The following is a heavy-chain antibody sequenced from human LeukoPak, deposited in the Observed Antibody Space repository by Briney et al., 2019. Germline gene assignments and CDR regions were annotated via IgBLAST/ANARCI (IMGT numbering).Heavy chain of an antibody. CDR3: ARDLGDGYNSIDY. CDR2: IYYSGST. V-gene: IGHV4-31*03. D-gene: IGHD5-24*01. J-gene: IGHJ4*02. Sequence: SETLSLTCTVPGGSISSGGYYWSWIRQHPGKGLEWIGYIYYSGSTYYNPSLKSRVTISVDTSKNQFSLKLSSVTAADTAVYYCARDLGDGYNSIDYWGQGTLVTVSS. CDR1: GGSISSGGYY.